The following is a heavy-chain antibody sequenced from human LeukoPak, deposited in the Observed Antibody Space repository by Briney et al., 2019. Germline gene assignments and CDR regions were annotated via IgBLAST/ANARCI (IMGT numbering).Heavy chain of an antibody. Sequence: SVKVSCKAPIYTFTGYYMHGVRQAPGQGGEWMGWINPNSGGTNYAQKFQGRVTMTRDTSISTAYMELSRLRSDDTAVYYCARAYPPPYHLRPLLDYWGQGTLVTVSS. CDR2: INPNSGGT. J-gene: IGHJ4*02. CDR1: IYTFTGYY. CDR3: ARAYPPPYHLRPLLDY. V-gene: IGHV1-2*02. D-gene: IGHD2-2*01.